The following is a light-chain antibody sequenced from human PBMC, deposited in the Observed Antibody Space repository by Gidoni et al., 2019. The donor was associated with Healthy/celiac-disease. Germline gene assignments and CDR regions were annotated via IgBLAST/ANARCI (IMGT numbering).Light chain of an antibody. J-gene: IGKJ2*01. V-gene: IGKV1-5*03. CDR2: KAS. Sequence: DIQMTQSPPTTSASVGDRVTITCRASQSISSWLAWYQQKPGKAPKLLIYKASSLESGVPSRFSGSGSGTEFTLTISSLQPDDFATYYCQQYNSYPYTFXQXTKLEIK. CDR1: QSISSW. CDR3: QQYNSYPYT.